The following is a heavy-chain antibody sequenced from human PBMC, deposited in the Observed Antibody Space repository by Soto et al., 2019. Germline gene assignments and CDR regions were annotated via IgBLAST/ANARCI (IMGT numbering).Heavy chain of an antibody. CDR3: AKEFGPSFWSGYFGY. CDR1: GFTFSSYA. V-gene: IGHV3-23*01. Sequence: GGSLRLSCAASGFTFSSYAMSWVRQAPGKGLEWVSAISGSGGSTYYADSVKGRFTISRDNSKNTLYLQMNSLRAEDTAVYYCAKEFGPSFWSGYFGYWGQGTLVTVYS. J-gene: IGHJ4*02. D-gene: IGHD3-3*01. CDR2: ISGSGGST.